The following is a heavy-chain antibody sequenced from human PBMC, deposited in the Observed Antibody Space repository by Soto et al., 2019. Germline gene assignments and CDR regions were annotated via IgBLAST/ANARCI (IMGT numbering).Heavy chain of an antibody. CDR1: RFTFSDFA. V-gene: IGHV3-23*01. CDR3: AKDAVPYNGKWDWFDS. Sequence: DVQLLESGGGLVQPGGSLTLSCAASRFTFSDFAMSWVRQAPGKGLEWVSSIGGGGSDTYYADSVKGRFTISRDNSKNTLYLHMDSLRDEDTAVYYCAKDAVPYNGKWDWFDSWGQGTLVIVSS. D-gene: IGHD1-20*01. J-gene: IGHJ5*01. CDR2: IGGGGSDT.